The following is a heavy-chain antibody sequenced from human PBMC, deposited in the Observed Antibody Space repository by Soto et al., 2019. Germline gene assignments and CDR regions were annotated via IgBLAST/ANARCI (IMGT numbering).Heavy chain of an antibody. J-gene: IGHJ6*02. V-gene: IGHV3-30*18. CDR2: ISNDGSDK. D-gene: IGHD6-13*01. CDR3: AKEDSSSWHYYYGMDV. CDR1: GFTFGSYG. Sequence: QVQLVESGGGVVQPGRSLRLSCAASGFTFGSYGINWVRQAPGKGLEWVAVISNDGSDKYYADSVKGRFNISRDSSKNMLYLQMNSLRAEDTAVYYCAKEDSSSWHYYYGMDVWGQGTTVTVSS.